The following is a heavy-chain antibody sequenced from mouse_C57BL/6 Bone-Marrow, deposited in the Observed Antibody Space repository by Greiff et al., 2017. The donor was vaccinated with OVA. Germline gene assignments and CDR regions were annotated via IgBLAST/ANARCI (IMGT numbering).Heavy chain of an antibody. Sequence: QVHVKQPGTELVKPGASVKLSCKASGYTFTSYWMHWVKQRPGQGLEWIGNINPSNGGTNYNEKFKSKATLTVDKSSSTAYMQLSSLTSEDSAVYYCARALFITTVVGDYWGQGTTLTVSS. CDR2: INPSNGGT. CDR3: ARALFITTVVGDY. J-gene: IGHJ2*01. CDR1: GYTFTSYW. V-gene: IGHV1-53*01. D-gene: IGHD1-1*01.